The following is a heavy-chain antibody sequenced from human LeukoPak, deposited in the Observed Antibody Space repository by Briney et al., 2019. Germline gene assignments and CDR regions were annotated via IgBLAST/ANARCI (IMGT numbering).Heavy chain of an antibody. CDR3: ARYTVTTWDRNFDY. J-gene: IGHJ4*02. V-gene: IGHV1-8*01. CDR2: MNPNSGNT. D-gene: IGHD4-17*01. Sequence: ASVKVSCKASGYTFTSYDINWVRQATGQGLEWMGWMNPNSGNTGYAQKFQGRVTMTRNTSISTAYMELSSLRSEDTAVYYCARYTVTTWDRNFDYWGQGTLVTVSS. CDR1: GYTFTSYD.